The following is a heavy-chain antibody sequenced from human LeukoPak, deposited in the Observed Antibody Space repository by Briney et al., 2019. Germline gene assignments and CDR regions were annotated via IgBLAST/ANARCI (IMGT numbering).Heavy chain of an antibody. D-gene: IGHD2-15*01. CDR3: ARGYCSGGSCYSDYFDY. J-gene: IGHJ4*02. CDR1: GYTFTAYY. Sequence: ASVKVSCKASGYTFTAYYMHWVRQAPGQGLEWMGWINPNSGGTNYAQKFQGRVTMTRDTSISTAYMELSRLRSDDTAVYYCARGYCSGGSCYSDYFDYWGQGTLVTVSS. CDR2: INPNSGGT. V-gene: IGHV1-2*02.